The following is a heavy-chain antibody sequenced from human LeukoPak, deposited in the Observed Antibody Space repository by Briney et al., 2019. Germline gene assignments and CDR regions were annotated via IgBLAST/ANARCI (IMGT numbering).Heavy chain of an antibody. CDR3: AKDETSYDFWSGYYSNWFDP. CDR1: GFTFSTYA. J-gene: IGHJ5*02. V-gene: IGHV3-23*01. CDR2: LSGSGSSA. D-gene: IGHD3-3*01. Sequence: GGSLRLSCAASGFTFSTYAMSWVRQAPGKGLEWVSGLSGSGSSAYYADSVKGRFTISRDNSKNTLYLQMNSLRAEDTAVYYCAKDETSYDFWSGYYSNWFDPWGQGTLVTVSS.